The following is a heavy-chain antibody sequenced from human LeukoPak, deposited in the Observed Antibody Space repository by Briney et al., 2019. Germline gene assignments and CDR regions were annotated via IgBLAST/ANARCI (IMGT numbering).Heavy chain of an antibody. CDR2: INHSGST. CDR3: ARVPVGTTGYPEGSFDP. J-gene: IGHJ5*02. Sequence: SETLSLTCAVYGGSFSSYYWSWIRQPPGKGLEWIGEINHSGSTNYNPSLKSRVTISVDTSKNQFSLKLSSVTAADTAVYYCARVPVGTTGYPEGSFDPWGQGTLVTVSS. D-gene: IGHD5-12*01. V-gene: IGHV4-34*01. CDR1: GGSFSSYY.